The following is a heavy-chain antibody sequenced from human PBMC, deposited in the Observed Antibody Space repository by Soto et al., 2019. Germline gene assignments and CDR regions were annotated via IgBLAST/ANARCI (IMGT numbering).Heavy chain of an antibody. CDR3: AKDGRYFDWFPY. D-gene: IGHD3-9*01. V-gene: IGHV3-48*01. CDR2: ISSSSSTK. CDR1: GFTFSSYS. J-gene: IGHJ4*02. Sequence: PGGSLRLSCAASGFTFSSYSMNWVRQAPGKGLEWVSYISSSSSTKFYADSVKGRFTISRDNSKNTLYLQMNSLRAEDTAVYYCAKDGRYFDWFPYWGQGTLVTVSS.